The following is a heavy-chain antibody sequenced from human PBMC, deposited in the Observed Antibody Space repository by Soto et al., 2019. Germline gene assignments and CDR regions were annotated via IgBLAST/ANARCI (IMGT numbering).Heavy chain of an antibody. V-gene: IGHV3-23*01. CDR2: TSGSGGST. CDR3: AKVRGSFSPRNPFDI. Sequence: EVQLLESGGGLVQPGGSLRLSCAASGFTFSNYAMTWVRQAPGKGLEWVSATSGSGGSTYYADSVKGRFTISRDNSKNTLYLQMSSLRAEDTAAYYCAKVRGSFSPRNPFDIWGQGTMVTVS. D-gene: IGHD1-26*01. J-gene: IGHJ3*02. CDR1: GFTFSNYA.